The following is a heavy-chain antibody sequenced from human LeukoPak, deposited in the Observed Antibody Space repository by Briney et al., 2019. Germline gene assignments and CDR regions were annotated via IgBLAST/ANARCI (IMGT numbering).Heavy chain of an antibody. CDR2: ISYAGSNK. Sequence: GRSLRLSCAASGFSFSSCRMHWVRQAPGKGLEWVAVISYAGSNKYYADSVKGRLTISRDNSKNTLYLQMNSLRAEDTAVYYCARVVGYCSSTSCQNFDYWGQGTLVTVSS. D-gene: IGHD2-2*01. CDR1: GFSFSSCR. CDR3: ARVVGYCSSTSCQNFDY. J-gene: IGHJ4*02. V-gene: IGHV3-30*03.